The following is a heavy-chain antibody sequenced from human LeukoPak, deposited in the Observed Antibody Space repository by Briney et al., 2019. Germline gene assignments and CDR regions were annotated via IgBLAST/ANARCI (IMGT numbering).Heavy chain of an antibody. CDR1: GGSFSGYYW. CDR2: INSDGSST. V-gene: IGHV3-74*01. CDR3: ARDRDGPDY. Sequence: ETLSLTCAVYGGSFSGYYWMHWVRRGPGKGLVWVSRINSDGSSTRHADSVKGRFTISRDNAKNMVYLEMNSLRAEDTAVYYCARDRDGPDYWGQGTLVTVSS. J-gene: IGHJ4*02. D-gene: IGHD5-24*01.